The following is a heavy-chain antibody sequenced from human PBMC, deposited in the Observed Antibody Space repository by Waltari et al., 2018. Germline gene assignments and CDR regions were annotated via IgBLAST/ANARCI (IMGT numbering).Heavy chain of an antibody. V-gene: IGHV1-2*02. Sequence: QVQLVQSGAEVKKPGASVKVSCKASGYTFTGYYMHWVRQAPGQGLEWMGWINPNRGGTNYAQKFQGRVTMTRDTSISTAYMELSRLRSDDTVVYYCARDRASDAFDIWGQGTMVTVSS. CDR1: GYTFTGYY. D-gene: IGHD3-10*01. CDR2: INPNRGGT. J-gene: IGHJ3*02. CDR3: ARDRASDAFDI.